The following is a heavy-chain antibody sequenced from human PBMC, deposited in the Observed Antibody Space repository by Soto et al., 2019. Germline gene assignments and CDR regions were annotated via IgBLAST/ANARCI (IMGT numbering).Heavy chain of an antibody. V-gene: IGHV3-21*01. CDR1: GFTFSSYS. CDR2: ISSSSSYI. CDR3: ARDCSSTSCYLYYYYYMDV. Sequence: GGSLRLSCAASGFTFSSYSMNWVRQAPGKGLEWVSSISSSSSYIYYADSVKGLFTISRDNAKNSLYLQMNSLRAEDTAVYYCARDCSSTSCYLYYYYYMDVWGKGTTVTVSS. D-gene: IGHD2-2*01. J-gene: IGHJ6*03.